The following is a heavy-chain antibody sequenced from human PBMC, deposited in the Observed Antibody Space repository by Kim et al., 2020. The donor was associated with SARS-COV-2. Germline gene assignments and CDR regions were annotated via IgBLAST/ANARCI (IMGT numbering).Heavy chain of an antibody. V-gene: IGHV6-1*01. CDR3: ARGYKYALDY. Sequence: SQTLSLTCAISGDSISNNSVAWYWITQSPSRGLEWLGRTSYRSNWDTDYAVSVKSRINVNPDTSQNHFSLQLNSVTPEDTAVYYCARGYKYALDYWGQGTLITVSS. CDR2: TSYRSNWDT. D-gene: IGHD2-8*01. CDR1: GDSISNNSVA. J-gene: IGHJ4*02.